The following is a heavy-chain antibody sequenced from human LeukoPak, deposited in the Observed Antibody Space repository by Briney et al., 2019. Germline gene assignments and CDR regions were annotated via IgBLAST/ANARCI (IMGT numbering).Heavy chain of an antibody. CDR3: ARWARFSTGWYELDY. CDR1: GFTFRNYG. V-gene: IGHV3-33*01. CDR2: IWHDGSNK. D-gene: IGHD6-13*01. J-gene: IGHJ4*02. Sequence: GGSLRLSCAASGFTFRNYGMYWVRQVSGKRREWVALIWHDGSNKNYADSVKGRFTISRDNAKNTLFLEMNSLRVEDTALYYCARWARFSTGWYELDYWGQGTLVTVSS.